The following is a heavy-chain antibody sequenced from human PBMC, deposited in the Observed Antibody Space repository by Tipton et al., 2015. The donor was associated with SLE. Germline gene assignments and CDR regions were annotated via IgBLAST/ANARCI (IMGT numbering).Heavy chain of an antibody. J-gene: IGHJ4*02. Sequence: SLRLSCAASGFTVSSNYVIWVRQAPGKGLVWVARISTDGSSTSYADSVKGRFTISRDNAKNTVYLQMNSLGAEDTAVDYCSKNAEKHCGGDCSPFDYWGQGPLVTVSS. CDR2: ISTDGSST. D-gene: IGHD2-21*01. CDR3: SKNAEKHCGGDCSPFDY. CDR1: GFTVSSNY. V-gene: IGHV3-74*01.